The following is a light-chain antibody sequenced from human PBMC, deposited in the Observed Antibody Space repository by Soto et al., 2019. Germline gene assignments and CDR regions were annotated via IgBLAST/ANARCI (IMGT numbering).Light chain of an antibody. V-gene: IGKV3-20*01. CDR1: QSFSSTY. CDR3: QLYGDSPPGT. J-gene: IGKJ3*01. CDR2: GAS. Sequence: EIVLTQSPGTLSLSPGERATLSCRASQSFSSTYLAWYQQKPGQAPRLLIYGASRRATGIPDRFSGSGSGTDFTLTISRLEPEDFAVYYCQLYGDSPPGTFGRGTKVDIK.